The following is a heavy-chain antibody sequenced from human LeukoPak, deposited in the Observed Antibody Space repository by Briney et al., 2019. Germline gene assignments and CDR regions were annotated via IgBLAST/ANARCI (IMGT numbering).Heavy chain of an antibody. D-gene: IGHD2-21*02. CDR2: INPNSGGT. Sequence: GASVKVSCKASGYTFTSYYMHWVRQAPGQGLEWMGRINPNSGGTNYAQKFQGRVTMTRDTSISTAYMELSRLRSGDTAVYYCARVAVVTAIPEVDYWGQGTLVTVSS. CDR3: ARVAVVTAIPEVDY. V-gene: IGHV1-2*06. J-gene: IGHJ4*02. CDR1: GYTFTSYY.